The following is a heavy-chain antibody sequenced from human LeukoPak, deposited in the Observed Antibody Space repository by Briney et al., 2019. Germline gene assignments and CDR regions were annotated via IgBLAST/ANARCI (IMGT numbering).Heavy chain of an antibody. V-gene: IGHV4-34*01. CDR2: INHSGST. J-gene: IGHJ6*02. CDR1: GGSFGGYY. CDR3: ATLRGCSSTSCSVYYYYGMDV. Sequence: SETLSLTCAVYGGSFGGYYWSWIRQPPGKGLEWIGEINHSGSTNYNPSLKSRVTISVDTSKNQFSLKLSSVTAADTAVYYCATLRGCSSTSCSVYYYYGMDVWGQGTTVTVSS. D-gene: IGHD2-2*01.